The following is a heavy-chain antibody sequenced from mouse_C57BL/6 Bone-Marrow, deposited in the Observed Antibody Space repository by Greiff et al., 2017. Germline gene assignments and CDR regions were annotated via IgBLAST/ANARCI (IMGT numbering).Heavy chain of an antibody. J-gene: IGHJ2*01. CDR2: IDPETGGT. CDR3: TRERWRGYVDY. CDR1: GYTFTDYE. V-gene: IGHV1-15*01. D-gene: IGHD1-1*02. Sequence: QVQLQQSGAELVRPGASVTLSCKASGYTFTDYEMHWVKQTPVHGLEWIGAIDPETGGTAYNQKFKGKAILTADKSSSTAYMELRSLTSEDSAVYYCTRERWRGYVDYWGQGTTLTVSS.